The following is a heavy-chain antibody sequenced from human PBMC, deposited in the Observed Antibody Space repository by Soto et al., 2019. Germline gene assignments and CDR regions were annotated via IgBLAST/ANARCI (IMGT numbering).Heavy chain of an antibody. Sequence: GGSLRLSCAASGFTFSDYYMSWIRQAPGKGLEWVSYISSSGSTIYYADSVKGRFTISRDNAKNSLYLQMNSLRAEDTAVYYCARASSSWYHYYYYMDVWGKGTTVTVSS. D-gene: IGHD6-13*01. V-gene: IGHV3-11*01. CDR1: GFTFSDYY. J-gene: IGHJ6*03. CDR3: ARASSSWYHYYYYMDV. CDR2: ISSSGSTI.